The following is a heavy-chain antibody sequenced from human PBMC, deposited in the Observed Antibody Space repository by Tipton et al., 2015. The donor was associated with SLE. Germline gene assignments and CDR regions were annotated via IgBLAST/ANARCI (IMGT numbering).Heavy chain of an antibody. Sequence: TLSLTCTVSGGSISSYYWSWIRQPPGKGLEWIGYIYYSGSTNYNPSLKSRVTISVDTSKNQFSLKLGSVTAADTAVYYCARLLNPEHAFDIWGQGTMVTVSS. J-gene: IGHJ3*02. CDR1: GGSISSYY. V-gene: IGHV4-59*08. D-gene: IGHD2-15*01. CDR2: IYYSGST. CDR3: ARLLNPEHAFDI.